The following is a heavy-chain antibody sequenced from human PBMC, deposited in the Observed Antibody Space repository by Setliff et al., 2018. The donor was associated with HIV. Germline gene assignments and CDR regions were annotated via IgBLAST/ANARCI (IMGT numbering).Heavy chain of an antibody. J-gene: IGHJ5*01. CDR3: ARQWNAIYGEVDS. CDR1: GASISLIAYY. Sequence: PSETLSLTCTVSGASISLIAYYWGWVRQPPGKGLEWIGSVYYTGSTFYNPSLKSLKGRVTISADTSKNQFSLKLISVTAADTAIYFCARQWNAIYGEVDSWGQGTRVTVSS. D-gene: IGHD3-10*01. CDR2: VYYTGST. V-gene: IGHV4-39*01.